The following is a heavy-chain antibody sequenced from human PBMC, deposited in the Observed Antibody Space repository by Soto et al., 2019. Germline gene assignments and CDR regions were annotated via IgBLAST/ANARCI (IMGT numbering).Heavy chain of an antibody. CDR2: ISGSGGST. V-gene: IGHV3-23*01. CDR1: GFTFSSYA. Sequence: GGSLRLSCAASGFTFSSYAMSWVRQAPGKGLEWVSAISGSGGSTYYADSVKGRFTISRDNSKNTPYLQMNSLRAEDTAVYYCAKDICSGGSCSSYFDYWGQGTLVTVSS. J-gene: IGHJ4*02. CDR3: AKDICSGGSCSSYFDY. D-gene: IGHD2-15*01.